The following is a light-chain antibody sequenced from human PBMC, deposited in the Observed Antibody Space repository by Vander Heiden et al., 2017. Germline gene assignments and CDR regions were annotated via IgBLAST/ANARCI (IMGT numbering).Light chain of an antibody. CDR2: DAS. CDR3: QQYNSYSPFT. V-gene: IGKV1-5*01. J-gene: IGKJ5*01. CDR1: QSISSW. Sequence: DMQMTQSPSTLSASVGDRVTITCRASQSISSWLAWYQQKPGKAPKLLIYDASSLESGVPSRFSGSGSGTEFSLTISSLQPDDFATYYCQQYNSYSPFTFGQGTRQEIK.